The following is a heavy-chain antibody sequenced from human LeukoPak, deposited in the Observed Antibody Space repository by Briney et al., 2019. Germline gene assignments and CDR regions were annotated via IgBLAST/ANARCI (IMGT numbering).Heavy chain of an antibody. V-gene: IGHV3-30*03. CDR3: ARDFSSHWSLDH. CDR2: ISDNGRRT. Sequence: GGSLRLSCAASGFTFSSYAMSWVRQAPGKGLEWVAFISDNGRRTYYTESVKGRFTISRDDSTNTLSLQANSLRTEDTAVYYCARDFSSHWSLDHWGQGALVTVSS. J-gene: IGHJ4*02. D-gene: IGHD1-1*01. CDR1: GFTFSSYA.